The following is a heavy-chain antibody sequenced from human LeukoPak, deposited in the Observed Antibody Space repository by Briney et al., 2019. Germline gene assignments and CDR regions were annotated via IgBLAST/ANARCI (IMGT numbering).Heavy chain of an antibody. V-gene: IGHV3-48*04. CDR2: ISSSGSTI. CDR1: GFTFSSYS. CDR3: ARAGVVVGAFDI. D-gene: IGHD3-22*01. Sequence: GGSLRLSCAASGFTFSSYSMNWVRQAPGKGLEWVSYISSSGSTIYYADSVKGRFTISRDNAKNSLYLQMNSLRAEDTAVYYCARAGVVVGAFDIWGQGTMVTVSS. J-gene: IGHJ3*02.